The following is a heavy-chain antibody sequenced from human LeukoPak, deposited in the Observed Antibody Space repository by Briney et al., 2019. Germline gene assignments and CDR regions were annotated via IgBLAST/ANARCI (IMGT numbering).Heavy chain of an antibody. CDR1: GFTFSSYA. CDR3: TTRKWELHV. V-gene: IGHV3-30*04. CDR2: ISYDGSNK. J-gene: IGHJ4*02. Sequence: GGSLRLSCAASGFTFSSYAMHWVRQAPGKGLEWVAVISYDGSNKYYADSVKGRFTISRDNSKNTLYLQMNSLKTEDTAVYYCTTRKWELHVWGQGTLVTVSS. D-gene: IGHD1-26*01.